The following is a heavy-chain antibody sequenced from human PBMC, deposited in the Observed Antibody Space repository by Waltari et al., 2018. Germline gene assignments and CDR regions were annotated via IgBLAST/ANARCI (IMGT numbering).Heavy chain of an antibody. CDR1: GGTFSSYA. V-gene: IGHV1-69*10. Sequence: QVQLVQSGAEVKKPGSSVKVSCKASGGTFSSYAISWVRQAPGQGLEWMGGIIPILGIANYAQKFQGRVTITSDKSTITAYMELSSLSSEDTAVYYCAMDPGSTVVIYYYYGMDVWGQGTTVTVSS. J-gene: IGHJ6*02. CDR2: IIPILGIA. D-gene: IGHD3-22*01. CDR3: AMDPGSTVVIYYYYGMDV.